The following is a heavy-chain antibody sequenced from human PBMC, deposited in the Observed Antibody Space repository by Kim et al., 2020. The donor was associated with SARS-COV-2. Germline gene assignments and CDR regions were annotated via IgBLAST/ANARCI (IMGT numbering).Heavy chain of an antibody. Sequence: ASVKVSCKASGYTFTRYAMNWVRQAPGQGLEWMGWININTGNPTYAQGFTGRFIFSLDTSVSTAYMQISSLTAEDTAVYYCARDLEYCGGDCVYYYMDVWGKGTTVTVSS. CDR2: ININTGNP. CDR3: ARDLEYCGGDCVYYYMDV. CDR1: GYTFTRYA. J-gene: IGHJ6*03. V-gene: IGHV7-4-1*02. D-gene: IGHD2-21*02.